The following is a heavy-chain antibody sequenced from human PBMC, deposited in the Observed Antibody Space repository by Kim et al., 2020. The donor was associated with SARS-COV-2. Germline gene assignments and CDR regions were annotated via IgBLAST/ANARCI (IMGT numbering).Heavy chain of an antibody. CDR1: GFTFSSYA. D-gene: IGHD6-13*01. CDR3: AREMYPSRWFHYNDSNY. CDR2: ISYDGSNK. Sequence: GGSLRLSCAASGFTFSSYAMHWVRQAPGKGLEWVAVISYDGSNKYYADSVKGRFTISRDNSKNTLYLQMNSLRAEDTAVYYCAREMYPSRWFHYNDSNY. V-gene: IGHV3-30-3*01. J-gene: IGHJ6*01.